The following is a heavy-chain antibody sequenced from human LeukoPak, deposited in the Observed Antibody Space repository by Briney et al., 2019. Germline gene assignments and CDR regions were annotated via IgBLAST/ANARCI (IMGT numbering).Heavy chain of an antibody. J-gene: IGHJ4*02. D-gene: IGHD2-15*01. Sequence: PGGSLRLSCAASGFTFYKYAMSWVRQAPGKGLEWISATSGSGESTYYADSVKGRFTISRDNSENTLYLQMNSLRADDTALYYCAKDTSDCSGGSCYYFDYWGQGTLVTVSS. CDR2: TSGSGEST. CDR3: AKDTSDCSGGSCYYFDY. V-gene: IGHV3-23*01. CDR1: GFTFYKYA.